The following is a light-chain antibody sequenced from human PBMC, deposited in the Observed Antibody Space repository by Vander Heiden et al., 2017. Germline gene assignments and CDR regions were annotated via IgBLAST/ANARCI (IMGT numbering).Light chain of an antibody. J-gene: IGKJ3*01. CDR1: QSGLYSSNNRNY. CDR3: QQYYSTPRG. V-gene: IGKV4-1*01. Sequence: DIVMTQSPDSLAVSLGERATINCQSSQSGLYSSNNRNYVAWYQQKPGQPPKLRIYWASTRESGVPDRFSGSGSGTDCTLTISSRQAEDVAVYYCQQYYSTPRGVGPGTKVDIK. CDR2: WAS.